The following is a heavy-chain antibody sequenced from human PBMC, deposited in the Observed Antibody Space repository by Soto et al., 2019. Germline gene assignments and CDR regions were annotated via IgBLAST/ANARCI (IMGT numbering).Heavy chain of an antibody. CDR1: GFTFSSYS. D-gene: IGHD2-15*01. CDR3: ARDLRYCSGGSCYSGYFDL. J-gene: IGHJ2*01. V-gene: IGHV3-21*01. Sequence: EVQLVESGGGLVKPGGSLRLSCAASGFTFSSYSMNWVRQAPGKGLEWVSSISSSSSYIYYADSVKGRFTISRDHAKNSLYLEMNSLRAEDTAVYYCARDLRYCSGGSCYSGYFDLWGRGTLVTVSS. CDR2: ISSSSSYI.